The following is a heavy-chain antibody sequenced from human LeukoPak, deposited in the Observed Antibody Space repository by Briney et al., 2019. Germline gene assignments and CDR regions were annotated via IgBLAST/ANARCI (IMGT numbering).Heavy chain of an antibody. Sequence: GGSLRLSCAASGFSFSNYDMNWVRQAPGKGLEWVSYIGSSGSNVYYAGSVKGRFTISRDNAKNSLYLRMNSLRAEDTAVYYCARRSSGYYYSFDYWGQGTLVTVSS. CDR3: ARRSSGYYYSFDY. D-gene: IGHD3-22*01. V-gene: IGHV3-48*03. J-gene: IGHJ4*02. CDR2: IGSSGSNV. CDR1: GFSFSNYD.